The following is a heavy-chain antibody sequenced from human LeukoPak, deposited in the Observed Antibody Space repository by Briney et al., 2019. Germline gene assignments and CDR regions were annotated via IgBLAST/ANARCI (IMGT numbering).Heavy chain of an antibody. V-gene: IGHV3-23*01. Sequence: GGSLRLSCAVSGITLSNYGMSWVRQAPGKGLEWVAGISGSGGRTDYADSVKGRFTISRDNSKNTLYLQMKSLRAEDTAVYYCARGVASRLWFGEPTSVDAFDVWGQGTMVTVSS. CDR1: GITLSNYG. CDR2: ISGSGGRT. CDR3: ARGVASRLWFGEPTSVDAFDV. J-gene: IGHJ3*01. D-gene: IGHD3-10*01.